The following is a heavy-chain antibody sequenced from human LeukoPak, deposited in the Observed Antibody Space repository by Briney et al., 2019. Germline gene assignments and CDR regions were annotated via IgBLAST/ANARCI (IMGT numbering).Heavy chain of an antibody. CDR2: IYPGDSDT. Sequence: GESLKISCKGSGYSFNSYCIGWVRQMPGKGLEWMGIIYPGDSDTIYSPSFQGQVTISADNYISTAYLQWSSLKASDTAMYYCARQELEDDAFDIWGQGTMVTVSS. D-gene: IGHD3-3*01. CDR3: ARQELEDDAFDI. J-gene: IGHJ3*02. CDR1: GYSFNSYC. V-gene: IGHV5-51*01.